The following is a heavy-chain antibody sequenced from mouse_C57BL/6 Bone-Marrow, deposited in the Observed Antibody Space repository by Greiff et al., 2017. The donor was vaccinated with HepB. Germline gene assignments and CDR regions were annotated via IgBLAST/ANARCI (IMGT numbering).Heavy chain of an antibody. CDR3: AKIYYDYCHWYFDV. D-gene: IGHD2-4*01. Sequence: QVQLKQSGPGLVQPSQSLSITCTVSGFSLTSYGVHWVRQSPGKGLEWLGVIWRGGSTDYNAAFMYRLSITKDNSKSQVFFKMNSLQADDTAIYYCAKIYYDYCHWYFDVWGTGTTVTVSS. CDR1: GFSLTSYG. V-gene: IGHV2-5*01. CDR2: IWRGGST. J-gene: IGHJ1*03.